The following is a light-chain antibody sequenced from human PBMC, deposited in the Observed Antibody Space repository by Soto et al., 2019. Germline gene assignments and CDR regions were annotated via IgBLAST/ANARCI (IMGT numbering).Light chain of an antibody. CDR3: SSYRSSDTPYV. CDR1: SSDVGAYNF. Sequence: QSALTQPASVSGSPGQSITISCTGTSSDVGAYNFVSWYQQHPGKAPKLMIYEVSNRPSGVSNRFSGSKSGNTASLAISGLQAEDEADYYCSSYRSSDTPYVFGTGTKLTVL. CDR2: EVS. V-gene: IGLV2-14*01. J-gene: IGLJ1*01.